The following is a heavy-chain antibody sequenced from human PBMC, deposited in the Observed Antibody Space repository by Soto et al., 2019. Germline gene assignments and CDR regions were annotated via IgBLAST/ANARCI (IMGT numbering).Heavy chain of an antibody. V-gene: IGHV3-23*01. CDR1: GCSPTTTP. J-gene: IGHJ4*02. CDR3: ATSFRYFHN. CDR2: ISGTASRT. Sequence: EGAVRGSCVGSGCSPTTTPLSWVRQPPGKGLEWVTTISGTASRTYYVDSVKGRFFISRDNSKNTVTLQMNNLTLDDTAVYYCATSFRYFHNWGQGTRVTVSS. D-gene: IGHD3-9*01.